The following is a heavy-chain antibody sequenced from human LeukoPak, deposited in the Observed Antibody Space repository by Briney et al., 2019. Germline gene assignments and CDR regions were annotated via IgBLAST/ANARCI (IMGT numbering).Heavy chain of an antibody. Sequence: SGTLSLTCAVSGVSISSSEWWIWVRQPPGQGLEWIGEIHRAGRTRYNPSLKSRVTISMDYSKNQFTLKLTSVTAADTAIYYCGKTDIYFNPIDYWGPGSLVTVSS. D-gene: IGHD3-9*01. CDR2: IHRAGRT. CDR1: GVSISSSEW. V-gene: IGHV4-4*02. CDR3: GKTDIYFNPIDY. J-gene: IGHJ4*02.